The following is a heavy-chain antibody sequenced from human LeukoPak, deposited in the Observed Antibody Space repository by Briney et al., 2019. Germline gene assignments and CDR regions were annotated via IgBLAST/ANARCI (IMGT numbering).Heavy chain of an antibody. D-gene: IGHD3-16*01. CDR1: GGSFSGYY. Sequence: SETLSLTCAVYGGSFSGYYWSWIRQPPGKGLEWIGEINHSGSTNYNPSLKSRVTISVDTSKNQFSLKLSSVTAADTAVYYCARFGMSSFDYWGQGTLVTVSS. V-gene: IGHV4-34*01. J-gene: IGHJ4*02. CDR2: INHSGST. CDR3: ARFGMSSFDY.